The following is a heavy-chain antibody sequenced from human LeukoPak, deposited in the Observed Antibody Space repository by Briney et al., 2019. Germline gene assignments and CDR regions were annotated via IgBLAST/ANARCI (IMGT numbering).Heavy chain of an antibody. CDR2: ISAYNGNT. D-gene: IGHD5-18*01. Sequence: ASVKVSCKASGYTFTSYGISWVRQAPGQGLEWMGWISAYNGNTNYAQKLQGRVTMTTDTSTSTAYMELRSLRSDDTAVYYCARDRRGYSYGYYFDYWGLGTLVTVSS. CDR3: ARDRRGYSYGYYFDY. V-gene: IGHV1-18*01. CDR1: GYTFTSYG. J-gene: IGHJ4*02.